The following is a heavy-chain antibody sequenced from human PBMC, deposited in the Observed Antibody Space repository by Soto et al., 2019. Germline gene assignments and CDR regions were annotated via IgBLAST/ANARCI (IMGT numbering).Heavy chain of an antibody. V-gene: IGHV4-59*11. CDR2: IYYNGNT. Sequence: QVQLQESGPGLVKPSETLSLTCSVSGGSISNHYWSWIRQPPGKGLEWIGSIYYNGNTNYNPSLKSRVTMSVDTSRNQISLKLTTVTAADTAVYYCTRANWYSEYWRQGTLVPVSS. CDR3: TRANWYSEY. CDR1: GGSISNHY. J-gene: IGHJ4*02. D-gene: IGHD7-27*01.